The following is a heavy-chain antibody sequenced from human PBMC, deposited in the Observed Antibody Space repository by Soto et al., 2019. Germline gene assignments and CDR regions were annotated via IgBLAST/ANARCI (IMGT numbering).Heavy chain of an antibody. Sequence: GGSLRLSCAISGFSFDDYAMHWVRQAPGKGLEWVSGISWNSGKTGYADSVKGRFTISRDNAKNSLYLQMNSLRTEDTALYYCAKGSDYDFSGYFIFDYWGQGTLVTVSS. D-gene: IGHD3-22*01. CDR1: GFSFDDYA. CDR3: AKGSDYDFSGYFIFDY. V-gene: IGHV3-9*01. J-gene: IGHJ4*01. CDR2: ISWNSGKT.